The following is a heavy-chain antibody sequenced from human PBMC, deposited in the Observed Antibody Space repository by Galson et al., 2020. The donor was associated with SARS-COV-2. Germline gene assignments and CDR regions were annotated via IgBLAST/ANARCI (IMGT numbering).Heavy chain of an antibody. V-gene: IGHV4-31*03. J-gene: IGHJ6*02. CDR1: AGSISSGGYY. D-gene: IGHD5-18*01. CDR3: ASERIQPWLGVYGMDV. CDR2: IYYSGST. Sequence: SETLSLTCTVSAGSISSGGYYWSWIRQHPGKGLEWIGYIYYSGSTYYNPSLKSRVTISVDTSKNQFSLKLSSVTAADTAVYHCASERIQPWLGVYGMDVWGQGATVTVSS.